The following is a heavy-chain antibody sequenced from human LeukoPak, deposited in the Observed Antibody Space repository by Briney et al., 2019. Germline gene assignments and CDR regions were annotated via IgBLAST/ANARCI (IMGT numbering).Heavy chain of an antibody. CDR3: ASLRGGSYYVDY. V-gene: IGHV4-34*01. D-gene: IGHD1-26*01. CDR1: GGSFSGYY. Sequence: SETLSLTCAVYGGSFSGYYWSWIRQPPGKGLEWIGEINHSGSTNYNPSLKSRVTIPVDTSKNQFSLKLSSVTAADTAVYYCASLRGGSYYVDYWGQGTLVTVSS. J-gene: IGHJ4*02. CDR2: INHSGST.